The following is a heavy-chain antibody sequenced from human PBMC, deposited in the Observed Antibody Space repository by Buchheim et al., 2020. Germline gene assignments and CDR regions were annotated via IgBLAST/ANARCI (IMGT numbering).Heavy chain of an antibody. V-gene: IGHV4-39*01. CDR2: IYYSGST. D-gene: IGHD6-19*01. Sequence: QLQLQESGAGLVKPSETLSLTCTVSGGSISSSSYYWGWLRPPPGKGLEWIGSIYYSGSTYYNPSLRSRVTISVDTSKNQFSLKLSTVTAADTAVYYCARQSSGLDYYGMDVWGQGTT. CDR3: ARQSSGLDYYGMDV. CDR1: GGSISSSSYY. J-gene: IGHJ6*02.